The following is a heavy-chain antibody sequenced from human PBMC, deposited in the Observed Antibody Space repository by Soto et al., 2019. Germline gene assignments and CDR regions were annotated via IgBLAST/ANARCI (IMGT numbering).Heavy chain of an antibody. CDR1: GGSISSRGYY. V-gene: IGHV4-39*01. CDR3: ATSNGFDP. J-gene: IGHJ5*02. Sequence: QLQLQESGPGLVKPSETLSLTCTVSGGSISSRGYYWGWIRQPPGKGLEWIGTIYYSGSTYYNPSLKRRVTISVDTSKNQFSLKLSSVTAADTAVYYCATSNGFDPWGQGTLVTVSS. CDR2: IYYSGST.